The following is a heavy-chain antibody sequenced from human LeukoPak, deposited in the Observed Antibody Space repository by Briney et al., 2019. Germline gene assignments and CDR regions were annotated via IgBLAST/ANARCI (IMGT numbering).Heavy chain of an antibody. J-gene: IGHJ4*02. CDR3: ARRGIWDFDC. CDR2: ISYDGSNK. D-gene: IGHD2-15*01. CDR1: GFTFSSYW. V-gene: IGHV3-30-3*01. Sequence: GESLRLSCAASGFTFSSYWMHWVRQAPGKGLEWVAVISYDGSNKYYADSVKGRFTISRDNSKNTLYLQMNSLRAEDTAVYYCARRGIWDFDCWGQGTLVTVSS.